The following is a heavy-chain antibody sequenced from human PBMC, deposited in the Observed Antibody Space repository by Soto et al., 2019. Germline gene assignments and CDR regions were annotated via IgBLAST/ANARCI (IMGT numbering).Heavy chain of an antibody. D-gene: IGHD6-19*01. CDR1: GFTFSSYA. CDR2: ISYDGSNK. CDR3: ARDGDIAVAGRGDYYYYYGMDV. V-gene: IGHV3-30-3*01. Sequence: QVQLVESGGGVVQPGRSLRLSCAASGFTFSSYAMHWVRQAPGKGLEWVAVISYDGSNKYYADSVKGRFTISRDNSKNTLYLQMNSLRAEDTAVYYCARDGDIAVAGRGDYYYYYGMDVWGQGTTVTVSS. J-gene: IGHJ6*02.